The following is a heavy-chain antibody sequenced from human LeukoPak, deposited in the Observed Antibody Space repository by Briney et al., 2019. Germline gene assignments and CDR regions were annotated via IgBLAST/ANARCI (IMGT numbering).Heavy chain of an antibody. CDR1: GGTFSSYA. J-gene: IGHJ1*01. CDR3: ARGGGGYFQH. V-gene: IGHV1-69*04. D-gene: IGHD2-15*01. Sequence: SVKVFCKASGGTFSSYAISWVRQAPGQGLEWMGRIIPILGIANYAQKFQGRVTITADKSTSTAYMELSSLRSEDTAVYYCARGGGGYFQHRGQGTLVTVSS. CDR2: IIPILGIA.